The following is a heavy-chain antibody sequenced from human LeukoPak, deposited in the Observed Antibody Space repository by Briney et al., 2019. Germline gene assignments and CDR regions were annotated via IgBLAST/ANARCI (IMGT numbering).Heavy chain of an antibody. J-gene: IGHJ4*02. D-gene: IGHD2-2*01. Sequence: GGSLRLSCAASGFTFSSYAMSWVRQAPGKGLEWVSAISGGGGSTYYAASVKGRFTISRDNSKNTLYLQMNSLRAEDTAVYYCAKDCSSTSCYRSGGYWGQGTLVTVSS. V-gene: IGHV3-23*01. CDR3: AKDCSSTSCYRSGGY. CDR1: GFTFSSYA. CDR2: ISGGGGST.